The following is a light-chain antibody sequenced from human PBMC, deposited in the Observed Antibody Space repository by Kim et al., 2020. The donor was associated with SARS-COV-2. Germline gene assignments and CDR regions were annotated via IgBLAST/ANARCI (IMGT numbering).Light chain of an antibody. J-gene: IGKJ1*01. CDR1: QSVRYC. V-gene: IGKV1-39*01. CDR3: QQSYNSPRT. CDR2: AAF. Sequence: DTFAITCRASQSVRYCLNWYQQKPAKAPNLLISAAFILQSGVPSRFRGDVSGTNFGTHFTLTINSLQPDDFATYYCQQSYNSPRTFGQGTKVDIK.